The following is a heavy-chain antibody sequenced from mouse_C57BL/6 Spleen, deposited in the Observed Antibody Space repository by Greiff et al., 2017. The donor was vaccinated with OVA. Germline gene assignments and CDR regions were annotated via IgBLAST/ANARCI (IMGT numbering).Heavy chain of an antibody. Sequence: QVQLQQPGTELVKPGASVKLSCKASGYTFTSYWMHWVKQRPGQGLEWIGNINPSNGGTNYNEKFKSKATLTVDKSSSTAYMQISSLTSEYSAVYYCARARYYYDGAWFAYWGQGTLVTVSA. J-gene: IGHJ3*01. CDR1: GYTFTSYW. V-gene: IGHV1-53*01. D-gene: IGHD1-1*01. CDR2: INPSNGGT. CDR3: ARARYYYDGAWFAY.